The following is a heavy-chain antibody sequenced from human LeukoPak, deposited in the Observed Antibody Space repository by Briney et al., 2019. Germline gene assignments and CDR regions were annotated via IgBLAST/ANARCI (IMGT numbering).Heavy chain of an antibody. CDR3: ARGQAAAFDY. Sequence: SETLSLTCAVYGGSFSGYYWSWIRHPPGKGLEWIGEINHSGSTNYNPSLKSRVTISVDTSKNQFSLKLSSVTAADTAVYYCARGQAAAFDYWGQGTLVTVSS. V-gene: IGHV4-34*01. CDR2: INHSGST. J-gene: IGHJ4*02. D-gene: IGHD6-13*01. CDR1: GGSFSGYY.